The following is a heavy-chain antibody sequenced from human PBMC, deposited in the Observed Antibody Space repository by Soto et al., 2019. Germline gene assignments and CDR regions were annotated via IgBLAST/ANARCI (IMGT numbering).Heavy chain of an antibody. CDR1: GFTFNSYA. V-gene: IGHV3-30-3*01. CDR3: ARVSPAIAVADY. Sequence: GGSLRLSCAASGFTFNSYAIHWVRQAPGKGLEWVAVTSYDGSNTYYADSVKGRFTISRDNYKNSVYVQMNSLRPEDTAVYYCARVSPAIAVADYWGHGTLVTVSS. J-gene: IGHJ4*01. D-gene: IGHD6-19*01. CDR2: TSYDGSNT.